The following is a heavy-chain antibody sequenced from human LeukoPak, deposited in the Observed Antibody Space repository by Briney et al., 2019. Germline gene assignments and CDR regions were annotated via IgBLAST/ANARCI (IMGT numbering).Heavy chain of an antibody. CDR2: INPGGGST. CDR1: GYTFTSYY. Sequence: ASVKVSCKASGYTFTSYYMHWVRQAPGQGLEWMGIINPGGGSTSYAQKFQGRVTMTRDMSTSTVYMELSSLRSEDTAVYYCAREGSSWPFDYWGQGTLVTVSS. V-gene: IGHV1-46*01. J-gene: IGHJ4*02. D-gene: IGHD6-13*01. CDR3: AREGSSWPFDY.